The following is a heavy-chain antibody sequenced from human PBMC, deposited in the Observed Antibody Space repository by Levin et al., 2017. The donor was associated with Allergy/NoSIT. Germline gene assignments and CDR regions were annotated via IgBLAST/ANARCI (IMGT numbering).Heavy chain of an antibody. V-gene: IGHV4-4*07. CDR2: MSISGNT. J-gene: IGHJ4*02. CDR3: ARGLSESSLYTLGC. Sequence: SSETLSLTCTVSGGSISSYYWSWIRQPAGKGLEWIGRMSISGNTNYNPSLKSRVTMSGDTSKNQFSLKLTSVTAADTAVYYCARGLSESSLYTLGCWGQGTLVTVSS. CDR1: GGSISSYY.